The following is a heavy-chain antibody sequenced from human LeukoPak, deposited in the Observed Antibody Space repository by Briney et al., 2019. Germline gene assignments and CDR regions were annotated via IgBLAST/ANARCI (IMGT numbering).Heavy chain of an antibody. Sequence: GASVKVSCKTSGYTFTDYYIHWVRQAPGQGLEWMGWINPDSGGTDYAQKFQGRVTMTRDTPISTAYMELSRLTSDDTAVYYCARDRGDGYNAYYFDYWGQGTLVTVSS. CDR2: INPDSGGT. D-gene: IGHD5-24*01. CDR1: GYTFTDYY. CDR3: ARDRGDGYNAYYFDY. V-gene: IGHV1-2*02. J-gene: IGHJ4*02.